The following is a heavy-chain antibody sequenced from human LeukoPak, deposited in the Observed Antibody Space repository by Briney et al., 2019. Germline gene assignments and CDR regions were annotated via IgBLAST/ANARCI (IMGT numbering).Heavy chain of an antibody. Sequence: SVKVSCKASGGTFSSYAISWVRQAPGQGLEWMGGIIPIFGTANYAQKFQGRVTITADESTSTAYMELSSLRSEDTAVYYCARDLNGYCSSTSCPEDYYYYGMDVWGQGTTVTVSS. CDR3: ARDLNGYCSSTSCPEDYYYYGMDV. CDR1: GGTFSSYA. V-gene: IGHV1-69*13. J-gene: IGHJ6*02. CDR2: IIPIFGTA. D-gene: IGHD2-2*01.